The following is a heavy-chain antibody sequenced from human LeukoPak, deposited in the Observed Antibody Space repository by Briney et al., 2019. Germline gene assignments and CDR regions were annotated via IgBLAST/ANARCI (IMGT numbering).Heavy chain of an antibody. CDR2: IYYSGSP. V-gene: IGHV4-59*11. CDR3: ARGRRDGSNNADWRLKRWFDP. CDR1: GGSISSHY. J-gene: IGHJ5*02. D-gene: IGHD5-24*01. Sequence: SETLSLTCTVSGGSISSHYWSWIRQPPGKGLEWIGYIYYSGSPNYNPSLKSRVTISVDTSKNQFSLKLSSVTAADTAVYYCARGRRDGSNNADWRLKRWFDPWGQGTLVTVSS.